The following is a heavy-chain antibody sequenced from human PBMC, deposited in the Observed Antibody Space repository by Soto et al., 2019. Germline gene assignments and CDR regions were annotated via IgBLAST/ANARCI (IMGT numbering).Heavy chain of an antibody. CDR1: GFTFSDSA. J-gene: IGHJ4*02. CDR2: IRSKPNSYAT. V-gene: IGHV3-73*02. D-gene: IGHD4-17*01. Sequence: EVQLVESGGGLVQPGGSLKLSCVASGFTFSDSAMHWVRQASGKGLEWVGRIRSKPNSYATAYAASVKGRFTISRDDSENTAYLQMYSLKTEDTAVYYCTTAPLHDYDDYTVDYWGQGTLVTVSS. CDR3: TTAPLHDYDDYTVDY.